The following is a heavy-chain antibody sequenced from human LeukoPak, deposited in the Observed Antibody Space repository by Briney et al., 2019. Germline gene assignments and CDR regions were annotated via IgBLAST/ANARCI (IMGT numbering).Heavy chain of an antibody. CDR3: TTSWPKVREGDQ. CDR1: GFSFYYYA. J-gene: IGHJ4*02. V-gene: IGHV3-23*01. CDR2: IIGGGENT. D-gene: IGHD3-16*01. Sequence: GALLLSCAASGFSFYYYAMRWVRQAPGKGLEWLSEIIGGGENTNYADSVKGRFTISRDNSKDTLFLHMSSLGVEDTAVYYCTTSWPKVREGDQWGQGTLVTVS.